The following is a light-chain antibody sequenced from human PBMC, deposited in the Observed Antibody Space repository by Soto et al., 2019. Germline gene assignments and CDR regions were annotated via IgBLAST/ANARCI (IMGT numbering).Light chain of an antibody. V-gene: IGKV4-1*01. J-gene: IGKJ4*01. CDR2: WAS. Sequence: DIVMTQSPDSLAVSLGERATINCKSSQSILYSSNNKNYLAWHQQKPGQPPKLLIYWASTRESGVPDRFSGSGSGTDFTLTISSLQAEDVAVYYCKQYYSTPLTFGGGTKVEIK. CDR1: QSILYSSNNKNY. CDR3: KQYYSTPLT.